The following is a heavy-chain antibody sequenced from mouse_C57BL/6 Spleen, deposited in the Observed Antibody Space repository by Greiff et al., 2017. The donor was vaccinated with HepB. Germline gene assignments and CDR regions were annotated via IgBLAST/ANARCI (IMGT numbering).Heavy chain of an antibody. CDR3: ARWNYYGSSPFDY. J-gene: IGHJ2*01. V-gene: IGHV1-69*01. CDR2: IDPSDSYT. Sequence: QVQLKQPGAELVMPGASVKLSCKASGYTFTSYWMHWVKQRPGQGLEWIGEIDPSDSYTNYNQKFKGKSTLTVDKSSSTAYMQLSSLTSEDSAVYYCARWNYYGSSPFDYWGQGTTLTVSS. CDR1: GYTFTSYW. D-gene: IGHD1-1*01.